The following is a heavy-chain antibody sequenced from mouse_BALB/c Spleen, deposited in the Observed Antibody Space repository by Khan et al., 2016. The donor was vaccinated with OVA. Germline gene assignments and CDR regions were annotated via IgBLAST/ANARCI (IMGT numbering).Heavy chain of an antibody. CDR1: GYTFTNAG. Sequence: QIQLVQSGPELKKPGETVRISCKASGYTFTNAGMQWVQKMPGKGLKWIGWINTHSGVPKYAEDFKGRFAFSLEPSASTVYLQITNLKNEDTATYFCARGGAAYYRNDGGAMDYWGQGTSVTVSS. V-gene: IGHV9-4*02. J-gene: IGHJ4*01. CDR3: ARGGAAYYRNDGGAMDY. D-gene: IGHD2-14*01. CDR2: INTHSGVP.